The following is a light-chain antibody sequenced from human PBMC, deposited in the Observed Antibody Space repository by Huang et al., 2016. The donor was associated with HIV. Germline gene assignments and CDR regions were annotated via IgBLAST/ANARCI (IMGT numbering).Light chain of an antibody. J-gene: IGKJ2*01. CDR3: HQRTNWLPYT. Sequence: EIVLTQSPATLSLSPGQRATLSCRASQSIGKFLAWYPQRPGQPPRLLIYDASNRATGVPSRFSGRGFGTDFTLTISNLEPEDFAVYYCHQRTNWLPYTFGQGTKLEIK. CDR1: QSIGKF. CDR2: DAS. V-gene: IGKV3-11*01.